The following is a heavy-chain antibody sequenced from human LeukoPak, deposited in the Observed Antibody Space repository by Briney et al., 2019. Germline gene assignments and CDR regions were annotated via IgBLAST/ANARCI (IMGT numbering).Heavy chain of an antibody. Sequence: GGSLRLSCAASGFTFSSYWMHWVRQAPGKGLVWVSRINSDGSSTSYADSVKGRFTISRDNAKNTLYLQMNSPRAEDTAVYYCARTWTGTMVRGTYYGMDVWGQGTTVTVSS. CDR3: ARTWTGTMVRGTYYGMDV. CDR2: INSDGSST. D-gene: IGHD3-10*01. J-gene: IGHJ6*02. CDR1: GFTFSSYW. V-gene: IGHV3-74*01.